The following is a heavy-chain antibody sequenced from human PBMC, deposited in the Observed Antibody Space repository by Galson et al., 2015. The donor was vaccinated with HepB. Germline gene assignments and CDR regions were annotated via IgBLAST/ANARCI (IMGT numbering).Heavy chain of an antibody. Sequence: SLRLSCAASGFSFSSYGMHWVRQAPGKGLEWVAFIRYDGSNKYYADSVKGRFTISRDNSKNTLYLQMNSLRAEDTAVYYCAKGLGDQMGLGYWGQGTLVTVSS. D-gene: IGHD2-21*02. J-gene: IGHJ4*02. V-gene: IGHV3-30*02. CDR1: GFSFSSYG. CDR2: IRYDGSNK. CDR3: AKGLGDQMGLGY.